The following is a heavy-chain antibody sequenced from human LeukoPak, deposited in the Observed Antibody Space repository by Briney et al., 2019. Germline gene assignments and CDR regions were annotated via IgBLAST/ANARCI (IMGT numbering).Heavy chain of an antibody. CDR2: IWYDGSKT. CDR1: GFTFTNYG. CDR3: ARDIESGWYYYGMDV. J-gene: IGHJ6*02. D-gene: IGHD6-19*01. Sequence: GGSLRLSCATFGFTFTNYGFHWVRQAPGRGLEWVAVIWYDGSKTIYADAVKGRFTISRDNSKNTLYLRMNSLRAEDTAVYYCARDIESGWYYYGMDVWGQGTTVTVSS. V-gene: IGHV3-33*08.